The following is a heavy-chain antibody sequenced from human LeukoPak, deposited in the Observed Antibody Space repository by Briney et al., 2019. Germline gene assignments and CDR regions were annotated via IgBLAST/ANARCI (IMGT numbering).Heavy chain of an antibody. D-gene: IGHD2-2*01. CDR2: IYTSRST. Sequence: PSETLSLTCTVSGGSISSGSYYWSWIRQPAGKGLEWIGRIYTSRSTNYNPSLKSRVTISVDTSKNQFSLKLSSVTAADTAVYYCARESLTVGYCSSTSCYPPYNWFDPWGQGTLVTVSS. CDR3: ARESLTVGYCSSTSCYPPYNWFDP. J-gene: IGHJ5*02. V-gene: IGHV4-61*02. CDR1: GGSISSGSYY.